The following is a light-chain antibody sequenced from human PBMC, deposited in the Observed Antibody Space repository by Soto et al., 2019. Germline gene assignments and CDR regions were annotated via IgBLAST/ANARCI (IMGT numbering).Light chain of an antibody. CDR3: QQYGSSPPYT. CDR1: QSVSSSY. Sequence: EIVLTQSPGTLSLSPGERATLSCRASQSVSSSYLAWYQQKPGQAPRLLIYGASSRANGIPHRFSGSGSGTAFTLTISRLEPEDFAVYYCQQYGSSPPYTFGQGTKLEIK. CDR2: GAS. V-gene: IGKV3-20*01. J-gene: IGKJ2*01.